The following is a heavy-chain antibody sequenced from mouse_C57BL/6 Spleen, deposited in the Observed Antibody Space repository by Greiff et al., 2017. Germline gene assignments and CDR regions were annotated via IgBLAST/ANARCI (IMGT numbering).Heavy chain of an antibody. J-gene: IGHJ4*01. CDR3: ARAPYGIYAMDY. V-gene: IGHV5-17*01. Sequence: EVKLMESGGGLVKPGGSLKLSCAASGFTFSDYGMHWVRQAPEKGLEWVAYISSGSSTIYYADTVKGRFTISRDNAKNTLFLQMTSLRSEDTAMYYCARAPYGIYAMDYWGQGTSVTVSS. CDR1: GFTFSDYG. D-gene: IGHD1-1*02. CDR2: ISSGSSTI.